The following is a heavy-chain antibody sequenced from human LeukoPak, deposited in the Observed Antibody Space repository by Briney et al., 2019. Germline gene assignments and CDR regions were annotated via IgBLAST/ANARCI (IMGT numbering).Heavy chain of an antibody. Sequence: PSETLSLTCAVSGYSISSGFYWGWIRQPPGKGLEWIGSIYHSGSTQYNPSLKSRLTISVGMSKNQFSLKLSSVTAADTAVYYCARAPYGDYGENWFDTWGQGTLVTVSS. CDR2: IYHSGST. J-gene: IGHJ5*02. CDR1: GYSISSGFY. CDR3: ARAPYGDYGENWFDT. D-gene: IGHD4-17*01. V-gene: IGHV4-38-2*01.